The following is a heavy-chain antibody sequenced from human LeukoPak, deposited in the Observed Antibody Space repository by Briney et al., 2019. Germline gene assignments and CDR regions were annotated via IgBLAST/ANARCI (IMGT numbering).Heavy chain of an antibody. V-gene: IGHV4-39*01. CDR2: IYYSGST. CDR3: ARQGASIVGATGAIDY. Sequence: SETLSLTCTVSGGSISSSSYYWGWIRQPPGEGLEWIGSIYYSGSTYYNPSLKSRVTISVDTSKNQFSLKLSSVTAADTAVYCCARQGASIVGATGAIDYWGQGTLVTVSS. J-gene: IGHJ4*02. D-gene: IGHD1-26*01. CDR1: GGSISSSSYY.